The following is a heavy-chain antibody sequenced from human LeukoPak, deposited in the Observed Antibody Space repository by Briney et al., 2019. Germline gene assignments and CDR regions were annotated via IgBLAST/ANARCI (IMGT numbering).Heavy chain of an antibody. CDR3: AKEPYSGSQLIDY. CDR2: ISTSGGST. V-gene: IGHV3-23*01. J-gene: IGHJ4*02. D-gene: IGHD1-26*01. Sequence: PGGSLRLSCAASGFSVSNNYMSWVRQAPGKGLEWVSAISTSGGSTYYADSVKGRFTISRDNSKNTLYLQMNSLRAEDTAVYYCAKEPYSGSQLIDYWGQGTLVTVSS. CDR1: GFSVSNNY.